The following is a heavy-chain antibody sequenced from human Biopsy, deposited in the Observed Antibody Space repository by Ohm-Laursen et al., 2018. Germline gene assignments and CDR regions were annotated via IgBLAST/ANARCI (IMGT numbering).Heavy chain of an antibody. V-gene: IGHV3-48*01. CDR1: GLSFSSYS. CDR2: TDTTSGTK. CDR3: AREQPALSGGGSWFDS. Sequence: GSLRLSCAASGLSFSSYSMDWARQAPGKGLEWVSYTDTTSGTKFYADSVKGRFTISRDNAKNSLYLQMTSLRAEDTAVYFCAREQPALSGGGSWFDSWGQGTLVIVSS. D-gene: IGHD6-19*01. J-gene: IGHJ5*01.